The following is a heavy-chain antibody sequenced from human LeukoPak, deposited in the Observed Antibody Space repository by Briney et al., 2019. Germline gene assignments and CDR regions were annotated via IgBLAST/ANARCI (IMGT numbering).Heavy chain of an antibody. J-gene: IGHJ4*02. D-gene: IGHD1-26*01. Sequence: ETLSLTCTVSGGSISSSSYYWGWIRQPPGKGLEWVSAISGSGGSTYYADSVKGRFTISRDNSKNTLYLQMNSLRAEDTAVYYCAKDGGGSYSYFDYWGQGTLVTVSS. CDR1: GGSISSSSYY. CDR2: ISGSGGST. CDR3: AKDGGGSYSYFDY. V-gene: IGHV3-23*01.